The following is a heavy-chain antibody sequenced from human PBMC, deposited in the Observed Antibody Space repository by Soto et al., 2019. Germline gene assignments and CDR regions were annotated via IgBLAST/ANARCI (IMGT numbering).Heavy chain of an antibody. CDR2: ISYDGSNK. CDR3: AKDVNRRTYYFDY. CDR1: GFTFSSYG. Sequence: GGSLRLSCAASGFTFSSYGMHWVRQAPGKGLEWVAVISYDGSNKYYADSVKGRFTISRDNSKNTLYLQMNSLRAEDTAVYYCAKDVNRRTYYFDYWGQGTLVTVSS. D-gene: IGHD3-16*02. J-gene: IGHJ4*02. V-gene: IGHV3-30*18.